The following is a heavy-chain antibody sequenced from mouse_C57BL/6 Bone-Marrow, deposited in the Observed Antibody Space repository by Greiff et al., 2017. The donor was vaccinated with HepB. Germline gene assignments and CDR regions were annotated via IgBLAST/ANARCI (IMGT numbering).Heavy chain of an antibody. Sequence: VKLQESGAELARPGASVKMSCKASGYTFTSYTMHWVKQRPGQGLEWIGYINPSSGYTKYNQKFKDKATLTADKSSSTAYMQLSSLTSEDSAVYYCARYRTTAPDYWGQGTTLTVSS. J-gene: IGHJ2*01. CDR3: ARYRTTAPDY. CDR1: GYTFTSYT. D-gene: IGHD1-2*01. V-gene: IGHV1-4*01. CDR2: INPSSGYT.